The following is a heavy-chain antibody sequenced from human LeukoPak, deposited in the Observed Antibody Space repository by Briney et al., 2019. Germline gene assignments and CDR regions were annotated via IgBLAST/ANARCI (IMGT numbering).Heavy chain of an antibody. D-gene: IGHD1-26*01. Sequence: GGSLRLSCAASGFTFSSYSMNWVRQAPGKGLEWVSSISSSRSYIYYADSVKGRFTISRDNAKNSLYLQMNSLRAEDTAVYYCARKGELVPANPFDYWGQGTLVTVSS. CDR1: GFTFSSYS. CDR3: ARKGELVPANPFDY. J-gene: IGHJ4*02. CDR2: ISSSRSYI. V-gene: IGHV3-21*01.